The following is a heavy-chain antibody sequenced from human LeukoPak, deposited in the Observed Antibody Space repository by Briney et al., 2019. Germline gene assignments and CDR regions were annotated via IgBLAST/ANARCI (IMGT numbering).Heavy chain of an antibody. CDR3: ARGGHRRYYYTSGSAFDP. CDR2: INPSGGST. V-gene: IGHV1-46*01. D-gene: IGHD3-10*01. Sequence: ASVKVSCKASGYTFTSYYIHWVRQAPGQGLEWMGIINPSGGSTSYAQKFQGRVTMTTDTSTSTAYMELKSLRSDDTAVYYCARGGHRRYYYTSGSAFDPWGQGTLVTVSS. J-gene: IGHJ5*02. CDR1: GYTFTSYY.